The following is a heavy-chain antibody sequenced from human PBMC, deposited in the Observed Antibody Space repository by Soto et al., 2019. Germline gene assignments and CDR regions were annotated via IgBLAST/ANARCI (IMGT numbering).Heavy chain of an antibody. CDR2: INPHSGGT. D-gene: IGHD2-21*02. Sequence: VQLVQSGAEVKKPGASVKVSCKASGYTFTGYYMHWLRQAPGQGLEWMGWINPHSGGTNYAQNFQGCVTMTKDTSISTAYMELSRLGFDDTAVYYCARGICGDDCSSWWFDSWGQGTLVTVSS. CDR1: GYTFTGYY. CDR3: ARGICGDDCSSWWFDS. J-gene: IGHJ5*01. V-gene: IGHV1-2*04.